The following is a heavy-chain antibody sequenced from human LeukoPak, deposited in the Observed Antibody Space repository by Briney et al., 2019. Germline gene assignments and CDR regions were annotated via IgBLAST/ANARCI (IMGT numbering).Heavy chain of an antibody. V-gene: IGHV4-59*01. Sequence: PSETLSLTCTVSGGSISSYYWSWIRQPPGKGLEWIGYIYYSGSTNYNPSLKSRVTISVDTSKNQFSLKLSSVTAADTAVYYCATYENSSGFWWGQGTLVTVSS. CDR3: ATYENSSGFW. CDR2: IYYSGST. J-gene: IGHJ4*02. D-gene: IGHD6-19*01. CDR1: GGSISSYY.